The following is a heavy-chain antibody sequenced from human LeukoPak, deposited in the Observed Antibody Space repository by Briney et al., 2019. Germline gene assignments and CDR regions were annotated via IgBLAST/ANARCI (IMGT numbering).Heavy chain of an antibody. V-gene: IGHV1-69*05. D-gene: IGHD1-7*01. CDR1: GGTFSSYA. CDR2: IIPIFGTA. Sequence: SVKVSCKASGGTFSSYAISWMRQAPGQGLEWMGGIIPIFGTANYAQKFQGRVTITTDESTSTAYMELSSLRSEDTAVYYCARGYNWNYQLDLWGQGTLVTVSS. CDR3: ARGYNWNYQLDL. J-gene: IGHJ5*02.